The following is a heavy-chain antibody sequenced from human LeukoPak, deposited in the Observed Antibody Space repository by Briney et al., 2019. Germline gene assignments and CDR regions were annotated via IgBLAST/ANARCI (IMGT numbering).Heavy chain of an antibody. CDR2: IWYDGSNK. Sequence: PGRSLRLSCAASGFTFSSYVMHWVRQAPGKGLEWVAVIWYDGSNKYYADSVKSRFTISRDDSKNTLYLQMNSLRAEDTAMYYCARGGDSSGYYQNFDYWGQGTLVTVSS. V-gene: IGHV3-33*01. D-gene: IGHD3-22*01. J-gene: IGHJ4*02. CDR1: GFTFSSYV. CDR3: ARGGDSSGYYQNFDY.